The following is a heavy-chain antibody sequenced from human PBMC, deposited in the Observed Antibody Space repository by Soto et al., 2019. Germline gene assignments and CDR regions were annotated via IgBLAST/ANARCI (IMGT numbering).Heavy chain of an antibody. J-gene: IGHJ4*02. V-gene: IGHV3-21*01. Sequence: EVQLVESGGGPVKPGGSLRLSCAASGFTFSNYNMIWVRQAPGKGLEWVSSISSGSSSIYYADSVKGRFTISRDNAKNSLYLHLNSLRAEDTAVYYCARDPQWPLTYWGQGTLVTVSS. D-gene: IGHD6-19*01. CDR3: ARDPQWPLTY. CDR1: GFTFSNYN. CDR2: ISSGSSSI.